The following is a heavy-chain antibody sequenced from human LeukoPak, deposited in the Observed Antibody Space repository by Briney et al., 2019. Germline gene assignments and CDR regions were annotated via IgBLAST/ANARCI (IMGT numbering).Heavy chain of an antibody. CDR2: ISFDGRDK. J-gene: IGHJ4*02. D-gene: IGHD3-16*01. Sequence: GGSLRLSCAASGFTFSSHAMSWVRQAPGKGLEWVALISFDGRDKQYADSVKGRFTISKDNSKNTLYLQMNSLSGDDTSMYFCARAYGGLIDYWGQGTLVTVSS. CDR1: GFTFSSHA. CDR3: ARAYGGLIDY. V-gene: IGHV3-30*04.